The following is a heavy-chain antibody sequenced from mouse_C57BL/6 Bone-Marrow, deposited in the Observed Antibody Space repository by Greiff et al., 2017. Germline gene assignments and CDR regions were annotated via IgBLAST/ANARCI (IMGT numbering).Heavy chain of an antibody. CDR3: ARWVGDY. V-gene: IGHV1-75*01. CDR1: GYTFTDYY. J-gene: IGHJ4*01. CDR2: IFPGSGST. Sequence: QVQLKQSGPELVKPGASVKISCKASGYTFTDYYINWVKQRPGQGLEWIGWIFPGSGSTYYNEKFKGKATLTVDKSSSTAYMLLSRLTSEDSAVYFCARWVGDYWGQGTSVTVSS.